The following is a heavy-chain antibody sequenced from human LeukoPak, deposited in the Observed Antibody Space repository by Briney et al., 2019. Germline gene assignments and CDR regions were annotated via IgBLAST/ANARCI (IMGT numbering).Heavy chain of an antibody. CDR3: AAPRPYCSSTSCHSYYYYGMDV. CDR1: GFTFSSYA. D-gene: IGHD2-2*01. J-gene: IGHJ6*02. Sequence: GGSLRLSCAASGFTFSSYAMSWVPQAPGKGLEWVSAISGSGGSTYYADSVKGRFTISRDNSKSTLYLQMNSLRAEDTAVYYCAAPRPYCSSTSCHSYYYYGMDVWGQGTTVTVSS. V-gene: IGHV3-23*01. CDR2: ISGSGGST.